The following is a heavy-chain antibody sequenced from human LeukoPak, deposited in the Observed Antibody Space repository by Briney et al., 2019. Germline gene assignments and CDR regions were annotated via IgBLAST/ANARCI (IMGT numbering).Heavy chain of an antibody. J-gene: IGHJ3*02. Sequence: GGSLRLSCAASGFTFDDYGMSWVRQAPGKGLEWVSGINWNGGSTGYADSVKGRFTISRDNAKNSLYLQMNSLRAEDTALYYCARDGVPYYDSWSGSYAFDIWGQGTMVTVSS. CDR1: GFTFDDYG. CDR2: INWNGGST. D-gene: IGHD3-3*01. CDR3: ARDGVPYYDSWSGSYAFDI. V-gene: IGHV3-20*04.